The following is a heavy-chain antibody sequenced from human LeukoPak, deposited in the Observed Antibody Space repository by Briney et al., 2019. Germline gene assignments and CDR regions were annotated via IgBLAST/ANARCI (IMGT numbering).Heavy chain of an antibody. CDR3: AKDRVIPAAVVDY. V-gene: IGHV3-23*01. J-gene: IGHJ4*02. Sequence: PGGSLRLSCAAPGFTFSGYAMSWVRRAPGKGLEWVSTITNSGDSAYYADSVKGRFTISRDNSKNTLYLHMDSLRAEDTAVYYCAKDRVIPAAVVDYWGQGTLLTVSS. CDR1: GFTFSGYA. D-gene: IGHD2-2*01. CDR2: ITNSGDSA.